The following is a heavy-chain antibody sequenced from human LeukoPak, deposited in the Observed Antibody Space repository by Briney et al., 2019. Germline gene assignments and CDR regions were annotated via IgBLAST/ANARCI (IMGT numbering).Heavy chain of an antibody. CDR1: GYTFTRYA. D-gene: IGHD2-8*02. Sequence: ASVKVSCKASGYTFTRYAMNWVRQAPGQGLEWMGWINTNTATPTYAQGFTGRFVFSLDTSVSTSYLQISSLKAEDTAVYYCARDPGSPFTGLDYWGQGTLVTVSS. J-gene: IGHJ4*02. CDR2: INTNTATP. CDR3: ARDPGSPFTGLDY. V-gene: IGHV7-4-1*02.